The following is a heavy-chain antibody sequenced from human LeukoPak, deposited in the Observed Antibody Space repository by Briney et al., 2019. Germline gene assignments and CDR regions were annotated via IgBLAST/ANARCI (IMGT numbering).Heavy chain of an antibody. D-gene: IGHD3-10*01. CDR1: GGSISSYY. J-gene: IGHJ5*02. V-gene: IGHV4-59*12. Sequence: SETLSLTCTVSGGSISSYYWSWIRQPPGKGLEWIGYIYYSGSTNYNPSLKSRVTISVDTSKNQFSLKLSSVTAADTAVYYCALSMVRGDLALKYNWFDPWGQGTLVTVSS. CDR3: ALSMVRGDLALKYNWFDP. CDR2: IYYSGST.